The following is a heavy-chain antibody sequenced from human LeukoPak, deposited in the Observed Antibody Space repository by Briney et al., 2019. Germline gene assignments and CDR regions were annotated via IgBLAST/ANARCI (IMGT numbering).Heavy chain of an antibody. J-gene: IGHJ4*02. CDR1: GFTFSSYA. CDR2: ISYDGSNK. D-gene: IGHD3-22*01. V-gene: IGHV3-30*04. Sequence: PGGSLRLSCAASGFTFSSYAMHWVRQAPGKGLEWVAVISYDGSNKYYADSVKGRFTISRDNSKNTLYLQMNSLRAEDTAVYYCARGYYYDSSGYPTMFYWGQGTLVTVSS. CDR3: ARGYYYDSSGYPTMFY.